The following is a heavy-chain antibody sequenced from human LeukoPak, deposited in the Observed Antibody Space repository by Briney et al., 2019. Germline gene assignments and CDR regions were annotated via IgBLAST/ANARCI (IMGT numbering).Heavy chain of an antibody. CDR1: GGSISSGGYY. D-gene: IGHD2-15*01. Sequence: PSETLSLTCTVSGGSISSGGYYWSWIRQHPGKGLEWIGYIYYSGSTNYNPSLKSRVTISVDTSKNQFSLKLSSVTAADTAVYYCARLHCSGGSCYSASEGNWFDPWGQGTLVTVSS. CDR3: ARLHCSGGSCYSASEGNWFDP. J-gene: IGHJ5*02. CDR2: IYYSGST. V-gene: IGHV4-61*08.